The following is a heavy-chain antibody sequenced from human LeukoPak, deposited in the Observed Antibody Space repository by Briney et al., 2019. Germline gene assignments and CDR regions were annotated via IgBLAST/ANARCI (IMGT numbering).Heavy chain of an antibody. D-gene: IGHD6-13*01. J-gene: IGHJ6*03. CDR2: ISWDGGTT. CDR1: GFSFDDYA. Sequence: GGSLRLSCAASGFSFDDYAMHWVRQAPGKGLEWVSLISWDGGTTYYADSVKGRFTISGDNSKDSLYLQMNSLRGEDTAFYYCTTHPDYSRSIYNMDVWGKGTPVTVSS. CDR3: TTHPDYSRSIYNMDV. V-gene: IGHV3-43D*04.